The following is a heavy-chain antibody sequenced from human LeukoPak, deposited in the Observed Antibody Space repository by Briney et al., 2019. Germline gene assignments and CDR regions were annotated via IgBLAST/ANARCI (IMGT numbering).Heavy chain of an antibody. CDR1: GGSISSYY. J-gene: IGHJ4*02. Sequence: SETLSLTCTVSGGSISSYYWSWIRQPAGTALEWIGRIYTSGTITYNPSLKSRVTMSVDTSKNQFSLKLSSVTAADTAVYYCARATQYYYDSSGYYWGYYFDYWGQGTLVTVSS. V-gene: IGHV4-4*07. CDR2: IYTSGTI. CDR3: ARATQYYYDSSGYYWGYYFDY. D-gene: IGHD3-22*01.